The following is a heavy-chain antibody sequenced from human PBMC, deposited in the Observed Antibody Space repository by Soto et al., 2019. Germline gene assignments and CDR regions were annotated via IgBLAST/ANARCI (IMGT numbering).Heavy chain of an antibody. CDR1: GFTFSSYW. J-gene: IGHJ4*02. V-gene: IGHV3-7*01. D-gene: IGHD3-3*01. Sequence: PGGSLRLSCAASGFTFSSYWMSWVRQAPGKGLEWVANIKQDGSEKYYVDSVKGRFTISRDNAKNSLYLQMNSLRAEDTAVYYCARGSQDITIFGVVISANIDYWGQGTLVTVSS. CDR3: ARGSQDITIFGVVISANIDY. CDR2: IKQDGSEK.